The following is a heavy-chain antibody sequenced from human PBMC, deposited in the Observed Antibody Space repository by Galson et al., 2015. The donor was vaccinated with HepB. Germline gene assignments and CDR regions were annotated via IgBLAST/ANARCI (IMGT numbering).Heavy chain of an antibody. D-gene: IGHD3-3*01. V-gene: IGHV3-15*01. CDR3: TTVGAQLRYLEWLFSDY. CDR1: GFSFSHAW. CDR2: VQSDNFGGTI. Sequence: SLRLSCAASGFSFSHAWMSWVRQVPGKGLEWIGRVQSDNFGGTIDYAAPLKGRFTISRDDPKSTLYLQMNSLKTEDTAVYYCTTVGAQLRYLEWLFSDYWGQGTLVTVSS. J-gene: IGHJ4*02.